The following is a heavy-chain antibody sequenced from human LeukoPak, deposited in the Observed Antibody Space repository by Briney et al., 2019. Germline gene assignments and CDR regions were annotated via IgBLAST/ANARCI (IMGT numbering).Heavy chain of an antibody. V-gene: IGHV4-4*07. CDR2: IYTSGST. CDR3: TRVWKYSSSLNYFDY. CDR1: GGSISSYY. J-gene: IGHJ4*02. Sequence: PSETLSLTCTVSGGSISSYYWSWIRQPAGKGLEWIGRIYTSGSTNYNPSLKSRVTMSVDTSKNQFSLKLSSVTAADTAVYYCTRVWKYSSSLNYFDYWGQGTLVTVSS. D-gene: IGHD6-13*01.